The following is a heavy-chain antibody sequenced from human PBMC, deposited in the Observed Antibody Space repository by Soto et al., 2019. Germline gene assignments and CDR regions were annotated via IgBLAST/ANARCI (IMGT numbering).Heavy chain of an antibody. Sequence: QVQLQESGPGLVKPSEILSLTCSVSGASITSSYWTWIRQAPGKELEWIGFISDIGSPIYKTSLTSRLTISLDTSKSQFSLILKSVTSADTAVYYCARLSGGYYPDWGQGTLVIVSS. CDR3: ARLSGGYYPD. D-gene: IGHD2-8*02. J-gene: IGHJ4*02. V-gene: IGHV4-59*01. CDR1: GASITSSY. CDR2: ISDIGSP.